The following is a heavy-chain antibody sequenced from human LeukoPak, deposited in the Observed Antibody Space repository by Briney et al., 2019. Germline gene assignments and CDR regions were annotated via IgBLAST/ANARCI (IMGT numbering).Heavy chain of an antibody. CDR2: ISAYNGHT. CDR1: GGTFSSYA. Sequence: SVKVSCKASGGTFSSYAISWVRQAPGQGLEWMGWISAYNGHTNYAQKFQGRVTITTDESTSTAYMELSSLRSEDTAVYYCATVRRGSYYGSAFDIWGQGTMVTVSS. D-gene: IGHD1-26*01. CDR3: ATVRRGSYYGSAFDI. V-gene: IGHV1-69*05. J-gene: IGHJ3*02.